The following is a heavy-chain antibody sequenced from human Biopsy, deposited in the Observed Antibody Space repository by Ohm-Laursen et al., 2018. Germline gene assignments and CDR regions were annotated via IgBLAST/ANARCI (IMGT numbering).Heavy chain of an antibody. CDR2: IYYSGST. J-gene: IGHJ4*02. Sequence: SDTLSFTCTVSGGSIGSFFWSWIRQPPGKGLVWIGYIYYSGSTNYNPSLRSRVTISVDRSKNQFSLELSSVTAADTAVYYCARVGAGAPSIDYFDYWGQGALVTVSS. CDR1: GGSIGSFF. CDR3: ARVGAGAPSIDYFDY. V-gene: IGHV4-59*07. D-gene: IGHD1-26*01.